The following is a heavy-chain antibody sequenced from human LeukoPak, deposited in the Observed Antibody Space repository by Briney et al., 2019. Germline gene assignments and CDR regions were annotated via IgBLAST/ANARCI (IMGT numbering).Heavy chain of an antibody. J-gene: IGHJ4*02. D-gene: IGHD1-14*01. CDR1: GFTVTTNY. Sequence: GRSLRPSCPASGFTVTTNYMSWVRLAPGKGLVWVSVIYSGGRPYYEESEKRRFTISRDNPTNTRYLQINSLRAEDTAVYYCARGTLGTTFDYWGQGTLVTVSS. V-gene: IGHV3-66*02. CDR2: IYSGGRP. CDR3: ARGTLGTTFDY.